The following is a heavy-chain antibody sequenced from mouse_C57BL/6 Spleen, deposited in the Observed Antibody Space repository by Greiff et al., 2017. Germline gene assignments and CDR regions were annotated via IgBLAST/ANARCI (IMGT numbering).Heavy chain of an antibody. CDR1: GYTFTDYE. CDR2: IDPETGGT. CDR3: TDYGSSYRFAY. D-gene: IGHD1-1*01. V-gene: IGHV1-15*01. J-gene: IGHJ3*01. Sequence: QVQLQQSGAELVRPGASVTLSCKASGYTFTDYEMPWVKQTPVHGLEWIGAIDPETGGTAYNQKFKGKAILTADKSSSTAYMELRSLTSEDSVVYYCTDYGSSYRFAYWGQGTLVTVSA.